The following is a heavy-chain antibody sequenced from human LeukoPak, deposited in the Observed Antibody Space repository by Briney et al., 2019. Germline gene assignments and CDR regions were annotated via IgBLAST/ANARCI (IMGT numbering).Heavy chain of an antibody. Sequence: GGSLRLSCAASGFTFSSYAMSWVRQAPGKGLEWVSTISGSGGSTYYADSVKGRFTISRDNSKNTLYLQMNSLRAEDTAVYYCAKDIGVLVTPYNWFDPWGQGTLVTVSS. V-gene: IGHV3-23*01. D-gene: IGHD4-23*01. CDR1: GFTFSSYA. CDR2: ISGSGGST. CDR3: AKDIGVLVTPYNWFDP. J-gene: IGHJ5*02.